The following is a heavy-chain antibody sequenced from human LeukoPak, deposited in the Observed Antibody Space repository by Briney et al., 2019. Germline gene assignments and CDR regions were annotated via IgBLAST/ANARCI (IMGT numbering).Heavy chain of an antibody. D-gene: IGHD4-17*01. V-gene: IGHV1-18*01. CDR3: ARERDYGDYNWFDP. CDR2: ISAYNGNT. Sequence: GASVKVSCKASGYTFTSHGISWVRQAPGQGLEWMGWISAYNGNTNYAQKLQGRVTMTTDTSTSTAYMELRSLRSEDTAVYYCARERDYGDYNWFDPWGQGTLVTVSS. J-gene: IGHJ5*02. CDR1: GYTFTSHG.